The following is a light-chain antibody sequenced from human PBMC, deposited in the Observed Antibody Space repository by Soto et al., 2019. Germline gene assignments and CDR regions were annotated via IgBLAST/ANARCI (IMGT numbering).Light chain of an antibody. Sequence: IVMTQSPATLSVSPWERATLSCRASQSVSSNLAWYQQKPGQAPRLLIHGASSRATGIPDRISGSGSGTDFTLTISRLEPEDFAVYYCQQYGSSPITFGQGTRLEI. CDR3: QQYGSSPIT. J-gene: IGKJ5*01. CDR2: GAS. CDR1: QSVSSN. V-gene: IGKV3-20*01.